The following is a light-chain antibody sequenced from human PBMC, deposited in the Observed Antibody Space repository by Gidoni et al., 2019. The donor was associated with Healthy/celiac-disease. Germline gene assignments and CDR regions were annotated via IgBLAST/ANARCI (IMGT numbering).Light chain of an antibody. CDR2: AAS. Sequence: DIQMTQSPSSLSASVGDRVIITCRASQSIGNYLNWYQQKPGKAPKLLIYAASSLQSGVPSRFSGSASGTDFTLSISSLQPEDFATYYCQQSYSTPWTFXXXTKVEIK. J-gene: IGKJ1*01. CDR3: QQSYSTPWT. CDR1: QSIGNY. V-gene: IGKV1-39*01.